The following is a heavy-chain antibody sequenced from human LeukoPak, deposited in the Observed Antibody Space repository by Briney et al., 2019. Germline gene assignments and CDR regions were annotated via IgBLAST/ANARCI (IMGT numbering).Heavy chain of an antibody. CDR2: IYYSGST. CDR1: GGSISSYS. V-gene: IGHV4-59*01. Sequence: SETLSLTCTVSGGSISSYSWSWIRQPPGEGLEWIGYIYYSGSTKYNPSIKSRVTISVDTSKNQFSLKLSSVTAADTAVYYCAREGSREFDYWGQGTLVTVSS. CDR3: AREGSREFDY. J-gene: IGHJ4*02. D-gene: IGHD1-26*01.